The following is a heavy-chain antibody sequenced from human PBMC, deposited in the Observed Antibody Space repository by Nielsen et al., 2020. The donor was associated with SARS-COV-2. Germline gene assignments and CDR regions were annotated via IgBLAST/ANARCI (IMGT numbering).Heavy chain of an antibody. D-gene: IGHD3-9*01. Sequence: GESLKISCAASGFTFSTYAMSWVRQAPGKGLEWVSGIIGGGGRTHYADSVEGRFTISRDDSKNTLYLQMNSLRGEDTAVYYCAKAFRSSDWLRAANDYWGQGTLATVAA. V-gene: IGHV3-23*01. CDR2: IIGGGGRT. J-gene: IGHJ4*02. CDR1: GFTFSTYA. CDR3: AKAFRSSDWLRAANDY.